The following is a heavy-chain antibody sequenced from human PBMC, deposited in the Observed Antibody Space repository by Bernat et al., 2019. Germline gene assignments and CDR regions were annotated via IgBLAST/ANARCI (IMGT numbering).Heavy chain of an antibody. CDR1: GFTFSSYG. J-gene: IGHJ5*02. Sequence: QVQLVESGGGVVQPGRSLRLSCAASGFTFSSYGMHWVRQAPGKGLEWVAIVWDDGRSKYYADSVKGRFTISRDNSKNTLYLQLNSLRAEDTAVYYCARVVGAAYNWFDPWGQGTLVTVSS. CDR3: ARVVGAAYNWFDP. D-gene: IGHD1-26*01. V-gene: IGHV3-33*01. CDR2: VWDDGRSK.